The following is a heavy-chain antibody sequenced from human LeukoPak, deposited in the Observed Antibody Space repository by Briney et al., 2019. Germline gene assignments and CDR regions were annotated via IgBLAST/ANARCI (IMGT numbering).Heavy chain of an antibody. CDR2: ISNGGTT. J-gene: IGHJ4*02. CDR3: AKEARQCGPDCFSLLDC. Sequence: GGSLRLSCVASGFXFNSYSMSWVRQAPGKGLEWVSLISNGGTTYYADSVKGRFTISRDISENTLYLQMNSLRAEDTAVYYCAKEARQCGPDCFSLLDCWGQGTLVTVSS. CDR1: GFXFNSYS. V-gene: IGHV3-23*01. D-gene: IGHD2-21*02.